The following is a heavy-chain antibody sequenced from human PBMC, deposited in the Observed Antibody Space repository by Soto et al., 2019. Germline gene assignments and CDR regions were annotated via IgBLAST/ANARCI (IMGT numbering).Heavy chain of an antibody. D-gene: IGHD6-13*01. CDR2: ISGSGGST. V-gene: IGHV3-23*01. CDR1: GFTFSSYA. CDR3: AKGWRIGAATSGRFDP. Sequence: EVQLLESGGGLVQPGGSLRLSCAASGFTFSSYAMSWVRQAPGKGLEWVSAISGSGGSTYYADSVKGRFTISRDNSKNTLYLQMNSLRAEDTAVYYCAKGWRIGAATSGRFDPWGQGTLVTVSS. J-gene: IGHJ5*02.